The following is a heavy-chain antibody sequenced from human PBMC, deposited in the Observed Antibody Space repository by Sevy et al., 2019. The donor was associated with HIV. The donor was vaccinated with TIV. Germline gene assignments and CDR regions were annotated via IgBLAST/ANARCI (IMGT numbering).Heavy chain of an antibody. CDR3: ARGPNFGGGMDV. D-gene: IGHD3-16*01. Sequence: GGSLRLSCAASGFIFGDHVIHWVRQAPGKGLEWVACIWYDGSKKYYADSVKGRFTISRDNSKNTLYLQMNSLRAEDTAVYYCARGPNFGGGMDVWGQGTTVTVSS. CDR1: GFIFGDHV. J-gene: IGHJ6*02. V-gene: IGHV3-30*02. CDR2: IWYDGSKK.